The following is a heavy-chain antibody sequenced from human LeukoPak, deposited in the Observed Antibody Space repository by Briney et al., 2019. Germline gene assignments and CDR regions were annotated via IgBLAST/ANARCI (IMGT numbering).Heavy chain of an antibody. Sequence: PGGSLRLSRAASGFTFDDYGMSWVRQAPGKGLEWVSGINWNGGSTGYADSVKGRFTISRDNAKNSLYLQMNSLRAEDTALYYCARDRTGYSSSWYDCWGQGTLVTVSS. V-gene: IGHV3-20*04. D-gene: IGHD6-13*01. J-gene: IGHJ5*01. CDR3: ARDRTGYSSSWYDC. CDR1: GFTFDDYG. CDR2: INWNGGST.